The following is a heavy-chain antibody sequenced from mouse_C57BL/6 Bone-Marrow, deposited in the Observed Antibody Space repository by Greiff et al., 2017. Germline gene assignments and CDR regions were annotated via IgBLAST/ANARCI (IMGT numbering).Heavy chain of an antibody. D-gene: IGHD2-3*01. J-gene: IGHJ2*01. CDR3: ASYDGTTGDY. Sequence: VMLVESGPGLVQPSQSLSITCTVSGFSLTSYGVHWVRQSPGKGLEWLGVIWSGGSTDYNAAFISRLSISKDNSKSQVFFKMNSLQADDTAIYYCASYDGTTGDYWGQGTTLTVSS. CDR1: GFSLTSYG. CDR2: IWSGGST. V-gene: IGHV2-2*01.